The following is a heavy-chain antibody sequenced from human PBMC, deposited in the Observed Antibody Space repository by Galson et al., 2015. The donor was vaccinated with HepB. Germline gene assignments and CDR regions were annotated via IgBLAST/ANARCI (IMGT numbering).Heavy chain of an antibody. J-gene: IGHJ3*02. CDR3: ARDLLTWGLGGFAFDI. V-gene: IGHV3-30-3*01. Sequence: SLRLSCAASGFTFSSYAMHWVRQAPGKGLEWVAVISYDGSKKYYADSVKGRFTISRDNSKNTLYLQMNSLRAEDTAVYYCARDLLTWGLGGFAFDIWGQGATVTVSS. CDR1: GFTFSSYA. D-gene: IGHD1-26*01. CDR2: ISYDGSKK.